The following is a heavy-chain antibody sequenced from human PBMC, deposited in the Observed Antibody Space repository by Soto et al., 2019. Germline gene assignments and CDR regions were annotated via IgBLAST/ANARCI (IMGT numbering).Heavy chain of an antibody. J-gene: IGHJ4*02. CDR3: ARDGGFGELKY. CDR2: IIPVFGTT. D-gene: IGHD3-10*01. CDR1: GDTFSGYP. Sequence: QVQLVQSGAELKKPGSSVKLSCKASGDTFSGYPINWVRQAPGEGLEWMGRIIPVFGTTNDAQRVEGRVTFTADESTHTAYMELRGLLSEDTAVYYCARDGGFGELKYWGPGTLVTVSS. V-gene: IGHV1-69*18.